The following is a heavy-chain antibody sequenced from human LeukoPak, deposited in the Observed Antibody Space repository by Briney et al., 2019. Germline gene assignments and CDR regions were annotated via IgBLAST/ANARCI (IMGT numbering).Heavy chain of an antibody. CDR2: IYTSGGT. CDR1: GGSISSYF. CDR3: ARPYYYDSRIDP. Sequence: TSSETPSLTCTVSGGSISSYFWSWIRQPPGKGLEWIGYIYTSGGTNYNLSLKSRVTISVDTSKNQFSLKLSSVTAADTAVYYCARPYYYDSRIDPWGQGTLVTVSS. J-gene: IGHJ5*02. D-gene: IGHD3-22*01. V-gene: IGHV4-4*09.